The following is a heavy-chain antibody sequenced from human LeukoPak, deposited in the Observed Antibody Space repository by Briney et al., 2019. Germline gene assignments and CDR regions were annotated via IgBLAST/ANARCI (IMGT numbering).Heavy chain of an antibody. CDR1: GFTFSSYS. V-gene: IGHV3-48*04. D-gene: IGHD2-15*01. CDR3: ARVLRYCSGGNCYSGGLGYMDV. J-gene: IGHJ6*03. Sequence: GGSLRLSCAASGFTFSSYSMNWVRQAPGKGLEWASSISRSGSTKYYADSVKGRFTISRDNAKNSLFLQMNSLRAEDTAVYYCARVLRYCSGGNCYSGGLGYMDVWGKGTTVTISS. CDR2: ISRSGSTK.